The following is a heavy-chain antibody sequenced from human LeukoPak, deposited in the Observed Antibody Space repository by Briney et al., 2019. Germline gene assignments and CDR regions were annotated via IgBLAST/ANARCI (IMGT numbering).Heavy chain of an antibody. CDR1: GYTFTSYG. D-gene: IGHD1-26*01. V-gene: IGHV1-18*01. CDR3: ARGLRRRGSGSYYDY. Sequence: ASVKVSCKASGYTFTSYGISWVRQAPGQGLEWMGWISAYNGNTNYAQKLQGRVTMTTDTSTSTAYMELRSLRSDDTAVYYCARGLRRRGSGSYYDYWGQGTLVTVSS. CDR2: ISAYNGNT. J-gene: IGHJ4*02.